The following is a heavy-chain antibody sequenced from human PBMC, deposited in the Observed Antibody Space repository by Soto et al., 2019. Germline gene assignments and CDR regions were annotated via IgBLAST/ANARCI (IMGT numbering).Heavy chain of an antibody. CDR2: ISGGGERT. CDR1: GFTFSSFA. J-gene: IGHJ5*02. Sequence: EVQLLESGGGLVQPRGSLRLSCAASGFTFSSFAMSWVRQAPGKGLEWVSGISGGGERTYYADSVRGRFTISIDNANNTRYVQMDNLRPDDTAVYYCAKDQVQMHRPLFPPADWFDPWGQGTLVTVSS. CDR3: AKDQVQMHRPLFPPADWFDP. D-gene: IGHD3-10*01. V-gene: IGHV3-23*01.